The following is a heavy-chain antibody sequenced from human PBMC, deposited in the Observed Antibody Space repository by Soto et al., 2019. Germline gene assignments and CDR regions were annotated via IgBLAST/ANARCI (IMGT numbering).Heavy chain of an antibody. CDR3: AGHLYVGMEV. D-gene: IGHD3-16*01. V-gene: IGHV1-69*12. CDR1: GGTFNNYT. CDR2: IIPIFGTA. Sequence: QVQLVQSGAEVKKPGSSVKVSCKASGGTFNNYTVAWVRQAPGQGLEWMGGIIPIFGTARNTQKFQGRLTITADESTSTVYTELSSLRSEDTAAYYCAGHLYVGMEVWGQGTTVTVSS. J-gene: IGHJ6*02.